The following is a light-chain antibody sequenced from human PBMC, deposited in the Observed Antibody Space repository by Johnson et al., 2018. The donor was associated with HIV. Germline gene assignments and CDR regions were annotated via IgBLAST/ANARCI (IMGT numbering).Light chain of an antibody. CDR2: ENN. CDR1: SSNIGNNF. Sequence: QSVLTQPPSVSAAPGQKVTISCSGSSSNIGNNFVSWYRLLPVTAPKLLIYENNERPSGIPYRFSGSKSGTSATLGITGLQTGDEADYYCGTWDDSLNFVFGTGTKVTVL. J-gene: IGLJ1*01. V-gene: IGLV1-51*02. CDR3: GTWDDSLNFV.